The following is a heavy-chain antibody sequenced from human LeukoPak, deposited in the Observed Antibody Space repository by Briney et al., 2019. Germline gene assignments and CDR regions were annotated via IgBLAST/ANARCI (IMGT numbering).Heavy chain of an antibody. V-gene: IGHV2-5*01. CDR1: GFSLSTSGVG. CDR3: AHRLRPRYCSSTSCYVDKENWFDP. Sequence: SGPTLVNPTQTLTLTCTFSGFSLSTSGVGVGWIRQPPGKALEWLALIYWNDDKRYSPSLKSRLTITKDTSKNQVVLTMTNMDPVDTATYYCAHRLRPRYCSSTSCYVDKENWFDPWGQGTLVTVSS. CDR2: IYWNDDK. D-gene: IGHD2-2*01. J-gene: IGHJ5*02.